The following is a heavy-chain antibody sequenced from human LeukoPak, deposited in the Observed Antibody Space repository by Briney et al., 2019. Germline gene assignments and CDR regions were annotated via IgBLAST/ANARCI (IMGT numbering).Heavy chain of an antibody. Sequence: GGSLTLSCAACAFSFSSYGMHWVSQPTRNCLESVSVIGIAADTYYPASVKGQFTISRENATNSLYLQMNSLRAGATAVYYCARQNAAGIRNYYYSMDVWGKGTTVTVSS. J-gene: IGHJ6*03. V-gene: IGHV3-13*03. D-gene: IGHD3-10*01. CDR3: ARQNAAGIRNYYYSMDV. CDR1: AFSFSSYG. CDR2: IGIAADT.